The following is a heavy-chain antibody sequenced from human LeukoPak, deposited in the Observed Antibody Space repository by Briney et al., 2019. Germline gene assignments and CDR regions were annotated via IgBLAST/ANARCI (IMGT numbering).Heavy chain of an antibody. CDR1: GFTFGSYW. Sequence: GGSLRLSCEASGFTFGSYWMHWVRQSPEEGLVWVSRISSDGSSVVYADSVKGRLTISRDNAKNTLFLQMNSLKAEDTAVYYCAREGYNYYYFDYWGQGTLVTVSS. D-gene: IGHD5-18*01. CDR3: AREGYNYYYFDY. V-gene: IGHV3-74*01. CDR2: ISSDGSSV. J-gene: IGHJ4*02.